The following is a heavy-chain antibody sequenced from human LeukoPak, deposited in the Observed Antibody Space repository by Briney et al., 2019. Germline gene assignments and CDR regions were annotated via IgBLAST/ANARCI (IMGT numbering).Heavy chain of an antibody. CDR3: ARHGVAVTSYFDY. CDR2: IYSGGST. CDR1: GFSVGSNY. J-gene: IGHJ4*02. V-gene: IGHV3-53*01. Sequence: PGGSLRLSCAASGFSVGSNYMSWVRQAPGKGLEWVSVIYSGGSTYYADSEKGRFTISRDNSKNTLYLQMNSLRAEDTAVYYCARHGVAVTSYFDYWGQGTLVTVSS. D-gene: IGHD2-2*01.